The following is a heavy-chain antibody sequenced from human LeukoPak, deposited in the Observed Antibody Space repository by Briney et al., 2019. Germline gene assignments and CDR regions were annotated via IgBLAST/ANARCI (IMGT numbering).Heavy chain of an antibody. D-gene: IGHD6-19*01. CDR1: GFTLSRNW. CDR3: ARHSSGWSEADY. V-gene: IGHV3-7*01. CDR2: IKQDGSEK. J-gene: IGHJ4*02. Sequence: GGSLRLSCAASGFTLSRNWMTWVRQAPGKGLEWVANIKQDGSEKNYVDSVKGRFTISRDNAKNSLYLQMNRLRAEDTAVYYCARHSSGWSEADYWGQGTLVTVSS.